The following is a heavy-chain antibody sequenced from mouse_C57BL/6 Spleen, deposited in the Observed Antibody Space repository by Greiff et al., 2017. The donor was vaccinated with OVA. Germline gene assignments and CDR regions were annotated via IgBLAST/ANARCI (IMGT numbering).Heavy chain of an antibody. Sequence: VKLMESGPGLVAPSQSLSITCTVSGFSLTSYGVHWVRQPPGKGLEWLVVIWSDGSTTYNSALKSRLSISKDNSKSQVFLKMNSLQTDDTAMYYCARHELGYYAMDYWGQGTSVTVSS. CDR3: ARHELGYYAMDY. V-gene: IGHV2-6-1*01. CDR1: GFSLTSYG. D-gene: IGHD4-1*01. J-gene: IGHJ4*01. CDR2: IWSDGST.